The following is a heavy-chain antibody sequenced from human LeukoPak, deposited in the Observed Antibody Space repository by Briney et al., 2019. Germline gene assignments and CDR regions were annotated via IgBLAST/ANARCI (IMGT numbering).Heavy chain of an antibody. V-gene: IGHV3-21*01. CDR1: GFTFSSYS. J-gene: IGHJ4*02. CDR2: ISSSSSYI. CDR3: ASGDSLSFGEFDVFDY. Sequence: GGSLRLSCAASGFTFSSYSMNWVRQAPGKGLEWVSSISSSSSYIYYADSVKGRFTISRDNAKNSLYLQMNSLRAEDTAVYYCASGDSLSFGEFDVFDYWGQGTLVTVSS. D-gene: IGHD3-10*01.